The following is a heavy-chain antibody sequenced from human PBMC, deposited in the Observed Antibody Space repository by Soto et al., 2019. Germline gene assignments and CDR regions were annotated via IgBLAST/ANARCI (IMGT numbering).Heavy chain of an antibody. CDR1: GFTFSNAW. CDR3: LFAAPIFY. Sequence: PGGSLRHSCAASGFTFSNAWMSCVRQDPGKGLEWVGRIKSKTDGGTTDYAAPVKGRFTXXXXXXKXTXYLXXXSLKTEDTAVYYCLFAAPIFYWGQRTLVNVSS. CDR2: IKSKTDGGTT. V-gene: IGHV3-15*01. D-gene: IGHD2-2*01. J-gene: IGHJ4*02.